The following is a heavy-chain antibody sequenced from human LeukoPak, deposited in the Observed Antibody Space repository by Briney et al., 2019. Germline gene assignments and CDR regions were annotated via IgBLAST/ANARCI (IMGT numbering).Heavy chain of an antibody. J-gene: IGHJ4*02. CDR3: ARARWYSCDY. D-gene: IGHD5-24*01. V-gene: IGHV3-74*01. Sequence: PSETLSLTCTVSGGSISSYYWSWIRQPPGKGLEWVSSDGSGTGYTDSVKGRFTVSRDNARNTLYLQMNSLRAEDTAVYYCARARWYSCDYWGQGTLVTVSS. CDR1: GGSISSYY. CDR2: DGSGT.